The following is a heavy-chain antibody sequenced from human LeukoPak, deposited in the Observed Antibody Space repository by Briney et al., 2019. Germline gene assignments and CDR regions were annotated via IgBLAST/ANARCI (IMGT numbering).Heavy chain of an antibody. CDR2: ISGSGGST. J-gene: IGHJ4*02. D-gene: IGHD2-2*01. CDR3: AKDWSSTSRYIT. Sequence: QSGGSLRLSCAASGFTFSSYAMSWVRQAPGKGLEWVSAISGSGGSTYYADSVKGRFTISRDNSKNTLYLQMNSLRAEDTAVYYCAKDWSSTSRYITWGQGTLVTVSS. CDR1: GFTFSSYA. V-gene: IGHV3-23*01.